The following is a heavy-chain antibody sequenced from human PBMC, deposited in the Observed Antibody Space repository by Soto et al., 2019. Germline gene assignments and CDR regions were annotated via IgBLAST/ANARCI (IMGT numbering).Heavy chain of an antibody. Sequence: SVKVSCKASRVAFSKFIVTWVRQAPGLGLEWVGGIIPIFGTANYAQKFQGRVTITADESTSTSYREVNNLRSEDTAVYYCAKVRYSSPMGYYYGMDVWGQGTTVTV. V-gene: IGHV1-69*13. D-gene: IGHD6-19*01. CDR1: RVAFSKFI. CDR3: AKVRYSSPMGYYYGMDV. CDR2: IIPIFGTA. J-gene: IGHJ6*02.